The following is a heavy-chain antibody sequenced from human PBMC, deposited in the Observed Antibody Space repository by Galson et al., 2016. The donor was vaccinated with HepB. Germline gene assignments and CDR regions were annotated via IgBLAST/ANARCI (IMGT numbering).Heavy chain of an antibody. J-gene: IGHJ4*02. V-gene: IGHV4-39*07. CDR3: ARARRNWNRGDFDY. Sequence: SETLSLTCTVSGASIRSSNYYWAWIRQPPGKGLEWIGSIYYSGSTSYNASLNSRVTMSIDTSTNQFSLRLTSVHATDTAVYYCARARRNWNRGDFDYWGQGTLVTVSS. D-gene: IGHD1-1*01. CDR2: IYYSGST. CDR1: GASIRSSNYY.